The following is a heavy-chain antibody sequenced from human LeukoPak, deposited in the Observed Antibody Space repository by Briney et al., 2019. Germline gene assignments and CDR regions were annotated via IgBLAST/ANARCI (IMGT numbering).Heavy chain of an antibody. CDR1: GFTFSRYP. V-gene: IGHV3-64*04. CDR2: ISGNGGST. D-gene: IGHD6-19*01. Sequence: PGGSLRLSCSASGFTFSRYPMHWVRQAPGKGLEYVSAISGNGGSTYYADSVKGRFTISRDNSKNTLYLQMNSLRAEDTAVYYCARAPAPYSSGWFDWGQGTLVTVSS. CDR3: ARAPAPYSSGWFD. J-gene: IGHJ4*02.